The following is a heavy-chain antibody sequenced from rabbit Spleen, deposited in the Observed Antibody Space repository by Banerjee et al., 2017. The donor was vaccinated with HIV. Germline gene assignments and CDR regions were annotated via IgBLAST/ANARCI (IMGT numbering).Heavy chain of an antibody. CDR3: ARDTGSSFSSYGMDL. V-gene: IGHV1S40*01. J-gene: IGHJ6*01. Sequence: QSLEESGGDLVKPGASLTLTCTASEFSFSNNVYMCWVRQAPGKGLEWIACIYTTGTWTYYASWAKGRFTISKTSTTVTLQMTSLTAADTATYFCARDTGSSFSSYGMDLWGQGTLVTVS. D-gene: IGHD8-1*01. CDR2: IYTTGTWT. CDR1: EFSFSNNVY.